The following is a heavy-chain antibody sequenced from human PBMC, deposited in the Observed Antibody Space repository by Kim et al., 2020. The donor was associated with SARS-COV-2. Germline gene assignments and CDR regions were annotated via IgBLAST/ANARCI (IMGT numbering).Heavy chain of an antibody. D-gene: IGHD2-8*02. V-gene: IGHV1-3*01. J-gene: IGHJ4*02. Sequence: ASVNVSCKASGYIFTNFVIQWVRQAPGQRLEWMGWINAGTGNTKFSQQFPGRVTFTRDTYAKTASMELSSLGSEDTAVYDCARDLFHTGFDYWGQGTLV. CDR1: GYIFTNFV. CDR2: INAGTGNT. CDR3: ARDLFHTGFDY.